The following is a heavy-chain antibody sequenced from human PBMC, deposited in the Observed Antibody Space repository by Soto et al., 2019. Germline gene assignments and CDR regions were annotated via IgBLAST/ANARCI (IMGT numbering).Heavy chain of an antibody. V-gene: IGHV1-69*01. CDR3: AREGPGNSVENAFDI. CDR2: IIPIFGTA. CDR1: GGTFSSYA. D-gene: IGHD4-4*01. Sequence: QVQLVQSGAEVKKPGSSVKVSCTASGGTFSSYAISWVRQAPGQGLEWMGGIIPIFGTANCAQKFQGRVTITADESTSTAYMELSSLRSEDTAVYYCAREGPGNSVENAFDIWGQGTMVTVSS. J-gene: IGHJ3*02.